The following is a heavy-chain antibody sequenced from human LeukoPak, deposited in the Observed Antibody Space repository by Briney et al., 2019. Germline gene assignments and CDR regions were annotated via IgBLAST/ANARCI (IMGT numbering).Heavy chain of an antibody. CDR3: ARVGDPLAVAGMGISSGRGMDV. Sequence: ASVKVSCKASGYTFTSYGISWVRQAPGQGLEWMGWISAYNGNTNYAQKLQGRVTMTTDTSTSTAYMELRSLRSDDTAVYYCARVGDPLAVAGMGISSGRGMDVWGQGTTVTVSS. CDR2: ISAYNGNT. J-gene: IGHJ6*02. V-gene: IGHV1-18*01. CDR1: GYTFTSYG. D-gene: IGHD6-19*01.